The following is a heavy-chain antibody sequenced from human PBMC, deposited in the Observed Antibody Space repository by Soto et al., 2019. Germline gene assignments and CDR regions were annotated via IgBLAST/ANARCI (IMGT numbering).Heavy chain of an antibody. CDR1: EFTVSSNY. CDR2: IYSGGST. J-gene: IGHJ6*03. CDR3: ARGGIFGVVRRPYYYYYMDV. Sequence: PGGSLRLSCAASEFTVSSNYMSWVRQAPGKGLEWVSVIYSGGSTYYADSVKGRFTISRDNSKNTLYLQMNSLRAEDTAVYYCARGGIFGVVRRPYYYYYMDVWGKGTTVTVSS. D-gene: IGHD3-3*01. V-gene: IGHV3-66*01.